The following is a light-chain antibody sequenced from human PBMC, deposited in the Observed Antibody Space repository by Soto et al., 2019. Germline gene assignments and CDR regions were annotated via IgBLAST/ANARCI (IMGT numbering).Light chain of an antibody. J-gene: IGLJ2*01. CDR1: SSDVGSYNL. CDR3: CSYAGSSTLV. V-gene: IGLV2-23*02. CDR2: EVS. Sequence: QSALTQPASVSGSPGQSITISCTGTSSDVGSYNLFSWYQQHPGKAPKLMIYEVSKRPSWVSNRFSGSKSGNTASLTISGLQAEDEADYYCCSYAGSSTLVFGGGTKLTVL.